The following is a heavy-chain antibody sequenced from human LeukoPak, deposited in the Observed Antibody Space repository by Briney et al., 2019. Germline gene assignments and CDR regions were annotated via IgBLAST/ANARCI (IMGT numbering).Heavy chain of an antibody. D-gene: IGHD3-10*02. CDR3: AELGITMIGGV. J-gene: IGHJ6*04. V-gene: IGHV3-48*03. Sequence: GGSLRLSCAASGFTFSSYEMNWVRQAPGKGLEWVSYISSSGNTIYYAASVKGRFTIYRDNAKKSLYLQMNSLRAEDTAVYYCAELGITMIGGVWGKGTTVTISS. CDR2: ISSSGNTI. CDR1: GFTFSSYE.